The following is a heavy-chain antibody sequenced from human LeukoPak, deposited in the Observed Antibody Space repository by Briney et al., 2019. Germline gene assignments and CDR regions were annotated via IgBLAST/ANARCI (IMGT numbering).Heavy chain of an antibody. CDR3: AREGSYGAARNYYYGMDV. CDR1: GFTFSSYA. V-gene: IGHV3-64*01. Sequence: GGSLRLSCAASGFTFSSYAMHWVRQAPGKGLEYVSAISSNGGSTYYANSVKGRFTISRDNSKNTLYLQMGSLRAEDMAVYYCAREGSYGAARNYYYGMDVWGQGTTVTVSS. D-gene: IGHD4-17*01. J-gene: IGHJ6*02. CDR2: ISSNGGST.